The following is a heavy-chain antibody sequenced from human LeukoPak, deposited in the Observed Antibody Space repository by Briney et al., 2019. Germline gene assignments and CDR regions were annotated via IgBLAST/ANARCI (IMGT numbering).Heavy chain of an antibody. Sequence: GGSLRLSCAASGFTFGAYAMNWVRQAPGKGLDWVSSISRSGRDIYYADSVRGRFTISRDNAKNSVYLQMNSLRAEDTAVYYCAREQYGGKDYWGQGNLVTVSS. D-gene: IGHD4-23*01. J-gene: IGHJ4*02. CDR2: ISRSGRDI. CDR1: GFTFGAYA. V-gene: IGHV3-21*04. CDR3: AREQYGGKDY.